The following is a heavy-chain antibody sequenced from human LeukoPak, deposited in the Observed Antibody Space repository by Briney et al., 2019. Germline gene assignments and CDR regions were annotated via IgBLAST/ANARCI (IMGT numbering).Heavy chain of an antibody. D-gene: IGHD1-26*01. Sequence: AETLSLTCTVPGGSINYYYWSWIRQPPGKGLEWIGYVYYTGNTNYNPSLKSRVTTSVDTSKNQFSLKLGSVTAADTAIYYCARLGSYFDYWGQGTLVTVSS. CDR3: ARLGSYFDY. CDR2: VYYTGNT. J-gene: IGHJ4*02. V-gene: IGHV4-59*01. CDR1: GGSINYYY.